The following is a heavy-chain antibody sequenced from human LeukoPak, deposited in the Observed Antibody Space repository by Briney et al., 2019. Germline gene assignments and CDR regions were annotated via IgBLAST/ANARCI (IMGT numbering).Heavy chain of an antibody. CDR2: ISSSGSTI. CDR3: ASLAIFGVVVPTYYYYGMDV. CDR1: GFTFSAYY. Sequence: KTGGSLRPSCAASGFTFSAYYMSWIRQAPGKGLEWVSYISSSGSTIYYADSVKGRFTISRDNAKNSLYLQMNSLRAEDTAVYYCASLAIFGVVVPTYYYYGMDVWGQGTTVTVSS. V-gene: IGHV3-11*01. J-gene: IGHJ6*02. D-gene: IGHD3-3*01.